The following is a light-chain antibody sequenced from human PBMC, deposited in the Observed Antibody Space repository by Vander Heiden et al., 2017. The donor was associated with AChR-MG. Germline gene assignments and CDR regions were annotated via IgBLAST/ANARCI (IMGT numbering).Light chain of an antibody. J-gene: IGLJ2*01. CDR1: SSHIGSNY. CDR3: GTWDNSLTAVV. V-gene: IGLV1-51*01. Sequence: QSVLTQPPSVSTAPGHTVTISCSGSSSHIGSNYLSWYQQLPGTAPNLVISDHSQRPSGIPDRFSGSKSGTSSTLDITGLQTGDEADYYCGTWDNSLTAVVFGGGTKLTVL. CDR2: DHS.